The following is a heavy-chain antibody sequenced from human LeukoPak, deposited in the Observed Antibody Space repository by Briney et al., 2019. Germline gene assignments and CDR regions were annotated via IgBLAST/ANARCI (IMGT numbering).Heavy chain of an antibody. CDR2: ISSSSSYI. V-gene: IGHV3-21*01. J-gene: IGHJ6*02. CDR1: GFTFSSYS. CDR3: ARDPGYCSSTSCPGYYGMDV. D-gene: IGHD2-2*01. Sequence: GGSLRLSCAASGFTFSSYSINWVRQAPGKGLEWVSSISSSSSYIYYADSVKGRFTISRDNAKNSLYLQMNSLRAEDTAVYYCARDPGYCSSTSCPGYYGMDVWGQGTTVTVSS.